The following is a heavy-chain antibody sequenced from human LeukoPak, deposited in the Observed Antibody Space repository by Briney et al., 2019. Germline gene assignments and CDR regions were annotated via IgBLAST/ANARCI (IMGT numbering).Heavy chain of an antibody. CDR3: ADSSGGPYYYYMDV. Sequence: SVKVSCKASGGTFSSYAISWGRQAPGQGLEWMGGIIPIFGTANYAQKFQGRVTITTDESTSTAYMELSSLRSEDTAVYYCADSSGGPYYYYMDVWGKGTTVTVSS. CDR1: GGTFSSYA. J-gene: IGHJ6*03. V-gene: IGHV1-69*05. CDR2: IIPIFGTA. D-gene: IGHD6-19*01.